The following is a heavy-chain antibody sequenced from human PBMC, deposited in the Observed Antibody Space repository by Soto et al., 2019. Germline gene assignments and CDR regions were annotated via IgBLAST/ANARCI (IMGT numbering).Heavy chain of an antibody. CDR3: ASVPATKYAFDI. D-gene: IGHD2-15*01. CDR2: IIPILGIA. CDR1: VGTFSCYT. J-gene: IGHJ3*02. Sequence: ASAKASCKASVGTFSCYTMSWVQQAPGQGLEWMGRIIPILGIANYAQKFQGRVTITADKSTSTAYMDLSSLRSEDTAVYYCASVPATKYAFDIWGQGTMVTVSS. V-gene: IGHV1-69*02.